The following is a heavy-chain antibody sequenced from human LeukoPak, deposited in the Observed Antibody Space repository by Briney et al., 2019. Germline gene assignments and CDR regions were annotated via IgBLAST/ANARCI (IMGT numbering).Heavy chain of an antibody. CDR1: GGSFSGYY. CDR2: INHSGST. J-gene: IGHJ4*02. Sequence: SETLSLTCAVYGGSFSGYYWSWIRQPPGKGLEWIGEINHSGSTNYNPSLKSRVTISVDTSKNQFSLKLSSVTAADTAVYYCARGRYYYGSGSSGYWGQGTLVTVSS. CDR3: ARGRYYYGSGSSGY. V-gene: IGHV4-34*01. D-gene: IGHD3-10*01.